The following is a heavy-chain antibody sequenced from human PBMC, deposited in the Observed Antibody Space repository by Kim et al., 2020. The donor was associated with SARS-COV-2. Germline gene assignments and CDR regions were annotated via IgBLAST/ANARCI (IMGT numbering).Heavy chain of an antibody. V-gene: IGHV4-39*01. CDR1: GGSISSSSYY. D-gene: IGHD3-10*01. J-gene: IGHJ2*01. CDR2: IYYSGST. CDR3: AGLTMVRGVIWYFDL. Sequence: SETLSLTCTVSGGSISSSSYYWGWIRQPPGKGLEWIGSIYYSGSTYYNPSLKSRVTISVDTSKNQFSLKLSSVTAADTAVYYCAGLTMVRGVIWYFDLWGRGTLVTVSS.